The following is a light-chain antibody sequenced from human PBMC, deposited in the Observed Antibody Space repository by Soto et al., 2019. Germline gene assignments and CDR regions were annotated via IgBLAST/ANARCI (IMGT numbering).Light chain of an antibody. V-gene: IGKV3-20*01. Sequence: IVLTQSPGTLSLSPGERATLSCRASQSVSSSYLAWYQQKPGQAPRLLIYGASTRATGIPARFSGSGSGTDFTLTISRLEPEDFSVYYCQQFAGAVTFGGGTKVDIK. CDR2: GAS. CDR3: QQFAGAVT. J-gene: IGKJ4*01. CDR1: QSVSSSY.